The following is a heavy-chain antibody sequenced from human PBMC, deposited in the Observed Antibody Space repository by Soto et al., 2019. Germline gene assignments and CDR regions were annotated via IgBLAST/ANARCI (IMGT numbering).Heavy chain of an antibody. CDR3: ARGGGSGSYYNVYYYYYGMDV. J-gene: IGHJ6*02. CDR1: GGSISSYN. V-gene: IGHV4-59*01. CDR2: IYYSGST. D-gene: IGHD3-10*01. Sequence: PSETQSLTCTVSGGSISSYNWSWLRQPPGKGLEWIGYIYYSGSTNYNPSLKSRVTISVDTSKNKFSLKLSSVTAADTAVYYCARGGGSGSYYNVYYYYYGMDVWGQGTTVT.